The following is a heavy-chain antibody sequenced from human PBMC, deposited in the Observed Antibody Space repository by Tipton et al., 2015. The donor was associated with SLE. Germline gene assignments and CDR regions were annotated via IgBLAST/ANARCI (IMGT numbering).Heavy chain of an antibody. J-gene: IGHJ6*02. V-gene: IGHV4-34*01. CDR2: INHSGST. CDR3: ALDWGVATTGWVYYYYGMDV. Sequence: TLSLTCAVYGGSFSGYYWSWIRQPPGKGLEWIGEINHSGSTNYNPSLKSRVTISVDTSKNQFSLKLSSVTAADTAVYYCALDWGVATTGWVYYYYGMDVWGQGTTVTVSS. CDR1: GGSFSGYY. D-gene: IGHD5-12*01.